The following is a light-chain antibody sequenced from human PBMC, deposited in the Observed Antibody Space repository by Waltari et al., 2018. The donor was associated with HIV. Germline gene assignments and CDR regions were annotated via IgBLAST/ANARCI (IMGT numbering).Light chain of an antibody. V-gene: IGLV2-18*02. CDR2: EVS. CDR1: SSDVASYTR. J-gene: IGLJ3*02. Sequence: QSALTQPPSVSGSPGQSVTISCTGTSSDVASYTRVSWYQQPPGTAPKPMIYEVSNRPSGVPDRFSGSKSGNTASLTISGLQAEDEADYYCSSYTSSITWVFGGGTKLTVL. CDR3: SSYTSSITWV.